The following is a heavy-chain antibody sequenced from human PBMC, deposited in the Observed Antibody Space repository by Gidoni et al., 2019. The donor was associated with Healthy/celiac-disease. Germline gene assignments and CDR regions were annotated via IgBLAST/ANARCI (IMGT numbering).Heavy chain of an antibody. J-gene: IGHJ4*02. Sequence: SYAMSWVRQAPGKGLEWVSAISGSGGSTYYADSVKGRFTISRDNSKNTLYLQMNSLRAEDTAVYYCASDPSTVTTCLSLLRTPHQPDYWGQGTLVTVSS. V-gene: IGHV3-23*01. CDR1: SYA. CDR2: ISGSGGST. CDR3: ASDPSTVTTCLSLLRTPHQPDY. D-gene: IGHD4-17*01.